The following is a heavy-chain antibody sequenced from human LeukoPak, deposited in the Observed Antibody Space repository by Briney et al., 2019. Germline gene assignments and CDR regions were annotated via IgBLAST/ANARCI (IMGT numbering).Heavy chain of an antibody. CDR2: INPSGGST. Sequence: GASVKVSCKASGYTFTSYYMHWVRQAPGQGLEWMGIINPSGGSTSYAQKFQGRVTMTRDMSTSTVYMELSSLRSEDTAVYYCAREGGSTPFDYWGQGTLVTVSS. CDR3: AREGGSTPFDY. D-gene: IGHD1-26*01. CDR1: GYTFTSYY. J-gene: IGHJ4*02. V-gene: IGHV1-46*01.